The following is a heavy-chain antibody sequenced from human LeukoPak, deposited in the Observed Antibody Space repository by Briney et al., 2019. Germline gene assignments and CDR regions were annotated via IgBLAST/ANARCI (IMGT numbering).Heavy chain of an antibody. J-gene: IGHJ4*02. V-gene: IGHV1-58*02. CDR2: IVVGSGHT. Sequence: GASVKVSCEASGFTFTNSAMQWVRQARGQRLEWIGWIVVGSGHTNYAQKFQERVTITRDMSTSTAYMELNSLRFEDTAVYYCAADTLQIGSWGQGTLVTVSS. CDR3: AADTLQIGS. CDR1: GFTFTNSA. D-gene: IGHD4-11*01.